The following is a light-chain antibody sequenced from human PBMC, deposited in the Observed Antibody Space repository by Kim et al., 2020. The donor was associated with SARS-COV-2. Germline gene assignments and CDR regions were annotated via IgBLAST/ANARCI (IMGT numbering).Light chain of an antibody. CDR1: QSISSW. Sequence: SASGGDRVTLTCRASQSISSWLAWYQQKPGKAPKLLIYDASSLESGVPSRFSGSRSGTEFTLTISSLQPDDFATYYCQQYNSYPYTCGQGTKLEI. V-gene: IGKV1-5*01. CDR3: QQYNSYPYT. J-gene: IGKJ2*01. CDR2: DAS.